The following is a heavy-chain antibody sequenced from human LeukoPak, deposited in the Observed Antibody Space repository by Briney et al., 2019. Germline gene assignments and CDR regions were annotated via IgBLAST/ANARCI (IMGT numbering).Heavy chain of an antibody. CDR1: GGSISSYY. D-gene: IGHD5-24*01. CDR2: IYYSGST. CDR3: ARGGDVEMATPYYFDY. J-gene: IGHJ4*02. Sequence: SETLPLTCTFSGGSISSYYWSWIRQPPAKGLERIGYIYYSGSTNYNPPLKSRVTISVDTSKNQFSLQLSSVTAADTAVYYCARGGDVEMATPYYFDYWGQGTLVTVSS. V-gene: IGHV4-59*01.